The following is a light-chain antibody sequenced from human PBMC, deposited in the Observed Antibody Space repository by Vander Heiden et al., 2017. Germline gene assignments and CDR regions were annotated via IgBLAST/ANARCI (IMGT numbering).Light chain of an antibody. J-gene: IGKJ1*01. CDR3: QRDTDFSRT. CDR1: QNIGNW. V-gene: IGKV1-5*03. Sequence: DIQMTQSPSTLSASVGDRVSITCRASQNIGNWLDWYQQKPGKAPKLLIYKASSLQSGVPSRFSGSGSGTEFTLSISSLQPDDFATYYCQRDTDFSRTFGQGTKVEIK. CDR2: KAS.